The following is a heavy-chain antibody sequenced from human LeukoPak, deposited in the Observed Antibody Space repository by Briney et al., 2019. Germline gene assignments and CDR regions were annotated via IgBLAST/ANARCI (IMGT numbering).Heavy chain of an antibody. V-gene: IGHV1-2*02. CDR2: INPNSGGT. CDR1: GYTFTGYY. D-gene: IGHD3-3*01. CDR3: ARVDFWSDLLGAFDI. J-gene: IGHJ3*02. Sequence: ASVKVSCKASGYTFTGYYMHWVRQAPGQGLEWMGWINPNSGGTNYAQKFQGRVTMTRDTSISTAYMELSRLRSDDTAAYYCARVDFWSDLLGAFDIWGQGTMVTVSS.